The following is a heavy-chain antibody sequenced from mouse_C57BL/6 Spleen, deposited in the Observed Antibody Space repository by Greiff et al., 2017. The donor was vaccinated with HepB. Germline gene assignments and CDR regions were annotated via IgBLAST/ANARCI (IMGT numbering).Heavy chain of an antibody. J-gene: IGHJ3*01. CDR3: AREQGGFAY. V-gene: IGHV1-81*01. Sequence: VQLVESGAELARPGASVKLSCKASGYTFTSYGISWVKQRTGQGLEWIGEIYPRSGNTYYNEKFKGKATLTAAKSSSTAYMELRSLTSEDSAVYFCAREQGGFAYWGQVALVTVAA. CDR1: GYTFTSYG. CDR2: IYPRSGNT.